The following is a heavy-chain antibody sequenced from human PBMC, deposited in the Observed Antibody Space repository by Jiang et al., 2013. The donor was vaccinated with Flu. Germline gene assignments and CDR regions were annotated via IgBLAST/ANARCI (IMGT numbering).Heavy chain of an antibody. V-gene: IGHV2-70*12. Sequence: KPTQTLTLTCTFSGLSLSTRGMRVSWIRQPPGKALEWLARIDWDDDTFYSTSLKTRLTISKDTSKNLVFLTMTNLDPVDTATYYCAHRRMGAGDWNYGDFDYWG. CDR3: AHRRMGAGDWNYGDFDY. CDR2: IDWDDDT. D-gene: IGHD1-7*01. J-gene: IGHJ4*01. CDR1: GLSLSTRGMR.